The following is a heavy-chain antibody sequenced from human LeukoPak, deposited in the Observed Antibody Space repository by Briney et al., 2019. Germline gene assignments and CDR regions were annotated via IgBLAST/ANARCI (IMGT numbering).Heavy chain of an antibody. CDR2: ISGSGGST. Sequence: GGSLRLSCAASGFTFSSYAMSWVRQAPGKGLEWVSAISGSGGSTYYADSVKGRFTISRDNSKNTLYLQMNSLRAEDTAVYYCAKDPSPSIAVAGSPFDYWGQGTLVTVSS. J-gene: IGHJ4*02. CDR3: AKDPSPSIAVAGSPFDY. CDR1: GFTFSSYA. D-gene: IGHD6-19*01. V-gene: IGHV3-23*01.